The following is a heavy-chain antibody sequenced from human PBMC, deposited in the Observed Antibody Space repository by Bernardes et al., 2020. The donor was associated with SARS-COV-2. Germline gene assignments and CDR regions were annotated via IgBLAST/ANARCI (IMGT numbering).Heavy chain of an antibody. CDR1: GFTFKNFG. CDR3: ARGYYAGDP. V-gene: IGHV3-30*03. D-gene: IGHD2-21*01. CDR2: ISYDGNNK. J-gene: IGHJ5*02. Sequence: VWSLSLSCAASGFTFKNFGMHWVRQAPGKGLEWVALISYDGNNKFYADSVKGRFTISRDNSKSTLFLQMNSLRVEDSAVYYCARGYYAGDPGGQGTLVTVSS.